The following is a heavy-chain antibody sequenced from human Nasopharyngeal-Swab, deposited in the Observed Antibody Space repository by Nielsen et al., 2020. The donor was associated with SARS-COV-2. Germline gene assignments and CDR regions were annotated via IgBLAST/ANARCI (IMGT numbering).Heavy chain of an antibody. Sequence: ASVKVSCKASGYTFTSYAMHWVRQAPGQRLEWMGWINAGNGNTKYSQKFQGRVTITRDTSASTAYVELRSLRSDDTAVYYCARGAIGRDRRSYYYYGMDVWGQGTTVTVSS. D-gene: IGHD2-21*02. CDR1: GYTFTSYA. CDR2: INAGNGNT. V-gene: IGHV1-3*01. CDR3: ARGAIGRDRRSYYYYGMDV. J-gene: IGHJ6*02.